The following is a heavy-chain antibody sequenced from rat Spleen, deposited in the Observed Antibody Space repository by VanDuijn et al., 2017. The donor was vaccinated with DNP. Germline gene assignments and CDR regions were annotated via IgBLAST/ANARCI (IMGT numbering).Heavy chain of an antibody. CDR3: ARQGDYVKYGLLSHFDY. CDR1: NFTISDYG. V-gene: IGHV5S13*01. Sequence: EVKMVESGGGLVQPGGSLKLSCEVSNFTISDYGMAWVRQAPMKGLEWVASISANGGDSAYYRDSVKGRFTISRDNTRRTLYLQMDSLRSEDTATYYCARQGDYVKYGLLSHFDYWGQGVMVTVSS. CDR2: ISANGGDSA. D-gene: IGHD1-6*01. J-gene: IGHJ2*01.